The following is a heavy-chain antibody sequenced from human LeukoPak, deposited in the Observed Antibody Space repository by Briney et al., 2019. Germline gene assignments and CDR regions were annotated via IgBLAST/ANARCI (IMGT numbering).Heavy chain of an antibody. CDR3: ARDPIETLNYDILTGYLDY. CDR2: IWYDGSNR. V-gene: IGHV3-33*01. J-gene: IGHJ4*02. CDR1: GFTFSSYG. Sequence: HPGGSLRLSCAASGFTFSSYGMHWVRQAPGKGLEWVAVIWYDGSNRYYADSVKGRFIISRDNSKTTLYLQMNSLRAEDTAVYYCARDPIETLNYDILTGYLDYWGQGTLVTVSP. D-gene: IGHD3-9*01.